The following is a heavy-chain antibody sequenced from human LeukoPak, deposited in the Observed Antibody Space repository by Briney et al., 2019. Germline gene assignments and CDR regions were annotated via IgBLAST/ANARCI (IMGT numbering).Heavy chain of an antibody. CDR1: GFTFSTYA. J-gene: IGHJ5*01. CDR2: ISASGGTT. V-gene: IGHV3-23*01. CDR3: AKEPREYCSSTSCPNWFDS. Sequence: LGGSLRLSCAASGFTFSTYAMRWVRQAPGKGLEWVSAISASGGTTYYADSVKGRFTISRDNSKNTLYLQMNSLRAEDTAVYYCAKEPREYCSSTSCPNWFDSWGQGILVTVSS. D-gene: IGHD2-2*01.